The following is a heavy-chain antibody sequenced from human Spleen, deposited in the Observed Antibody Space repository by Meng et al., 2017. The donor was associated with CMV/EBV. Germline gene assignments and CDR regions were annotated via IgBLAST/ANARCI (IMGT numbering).Heavy chain of an antibody. CDR3: ARGAGGKGPWLD. Sequence: ESLKISCSVSGYSISSGYYWSWIRQPPGKGLEWIGYIYYSGSTNYNPSLKSRVTISVDTSKNQFSLKLSSVTAADTAVYYCARGAGGKGPWLDWGQGTLVTVSS. CDR2: IYYSGST. J-gene: IGHJ4*02. V-gene: IGHV4-61*01. CDR1: GYSISSGYY. D-gene: IGHD2-15*01.